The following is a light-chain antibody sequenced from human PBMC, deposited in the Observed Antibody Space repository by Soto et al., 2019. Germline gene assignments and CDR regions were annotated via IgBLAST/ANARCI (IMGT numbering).Light chain of an antibody. CDR3: QQSSYWYT. Sequence: EIVLTQSPATLSLSPGERATLSCRASQSISIHLGWYQQIPGQVPRLLIYDAANRATGIPARFSGSGSGTDFTLTISSLSHEDSAVYYWQQSSYWYTFGQGTKLEIK. J-gene: IGKJ2*01. V-gene: IGKV3-11*01. CDR1: QSISIH. CDR2: DAA.